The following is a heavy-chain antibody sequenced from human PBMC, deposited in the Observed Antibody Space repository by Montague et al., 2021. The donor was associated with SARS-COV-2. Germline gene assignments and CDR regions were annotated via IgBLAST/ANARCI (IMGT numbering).Heavy chain of an antibody. D-gene: IGHD2-2*01. CDR1: GGSISSSNW. V-gene: IGHV4-4*02. CDR2: IYHSGRT. CDR3: SGRYCSSTSCSNWFDP. Sequence: SETLSLTCAVSGGSISSSNWWSWVRQPPGKGLEWIGEIYHSGRTNYNTTLKSPVTISVDKSKNQFYLKLSSVTTADTAVYYCSGRYCSSTSCSNWFDPWGQGTLVTVPS. J-gene: IGHJ5*02.